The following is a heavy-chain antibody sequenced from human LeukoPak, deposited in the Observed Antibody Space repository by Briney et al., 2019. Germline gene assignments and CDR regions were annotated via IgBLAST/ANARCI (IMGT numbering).Heavy chain of an antibody. CDR3: AKNDGWQQLGT. Sequence: GGSLRLSCAVYGYALRSDWMVWVRQAPGKGLEWVATGRDDGAEKDYVDSVKGRFTVYTDNAKNILYLQMTSLRPEDTALYYCAKNDGWQQLGTWGQGTLVTVSS. J-gene: IGHJ5*02. D-gene: IGHD5-24*01. CDR2: GRDDGAEK. CDR1: GYALRSDW. V-gene: IGHV3-7*01.